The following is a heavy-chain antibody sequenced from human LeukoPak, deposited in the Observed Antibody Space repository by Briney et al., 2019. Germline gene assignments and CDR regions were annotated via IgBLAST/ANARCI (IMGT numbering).Heavy chain of an antibody. J-gene: IGHJ4*02. Sequence: GSSVKVSCKASGGTFSSYAISWVRQAPGQGLEWMGRIIPILGIANYAQKFQGRVTITADKSTSTAYMELSSLRSEDTAVYYCARAAAAAGNWDYWGQGTLVTVSS. CDR2: IIPILGIA. V-gene: IGHV1-69*04. CDR3: ARAAAAAGNWDY. D-gene: IGHD6-13*01. CDR1: GGTFSSYA.